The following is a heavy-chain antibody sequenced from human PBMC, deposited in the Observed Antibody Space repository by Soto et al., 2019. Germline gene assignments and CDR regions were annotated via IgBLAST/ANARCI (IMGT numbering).Heavy chain of an antibody. CDR1: GGSMNNYF. CDR3: ARNRGNFHFDS. Sequence: SETLXLTCTVSGGSMNNYFWSWIRQPPGKGLEWIGYIYHSGDTDYNPSVKSRVTISVDTSKNQFSLRLTSVTAADTAVYYCARNRGNFHFDSWGPGTLVTVSS. J-gene: IGHJ4*02. CDR2: IYHSGDT. D-gene: IGHD2-21*02. V-gene: IGHV4-59*01.